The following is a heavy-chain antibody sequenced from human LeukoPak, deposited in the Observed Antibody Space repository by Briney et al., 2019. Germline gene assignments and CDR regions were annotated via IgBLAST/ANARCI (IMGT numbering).Heavy chain of an antibody. Sequence: SGPALVKPTQTLTLTRTFSGFSLSTSEVGVGWIRQTPGKALEWLALIYWDDDKRYSPSLMSRLTISKDTSKDQVVLTMTNMDPVDTATYYCAHTPTSGFDSWGQGTLVTVSS. CDR2: IYWDDDK. CDR1: GFSLSTSEVG. J-gene: IGHJ4*02. V-gene: IGHV2-5*02. CDR3: AHTPTSGFDS.